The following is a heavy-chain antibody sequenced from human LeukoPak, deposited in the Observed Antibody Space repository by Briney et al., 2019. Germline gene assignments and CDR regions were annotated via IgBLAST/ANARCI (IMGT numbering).Heavy chain of an antibody. Sequence: RCLRVSCAATGVTFEDYGISCGRKAPGKRLEWVSGINWNGGSTGYADSVKGRFTISRDNAKNSLYLQMNSLRAEDTALYYCARDIEDIVVVPAAYYYYYYMDVWGKGTTVTVSS. CDR3: ARDIEDIVVVPAAYYYYYYMDV. CDR2: INWNGGST. CDR1: GVTFEDYG. V-gene: IGHV3-20*04. J-gene: IGHJ6*03. D-gene: IGHD2-2*01.